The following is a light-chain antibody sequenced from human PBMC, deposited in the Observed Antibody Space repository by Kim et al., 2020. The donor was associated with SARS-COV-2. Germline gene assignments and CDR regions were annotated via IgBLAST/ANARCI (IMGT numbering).Light chain of an antibody. CDR1: SLRSYY. CDR2: GKN. J-gene: IGLJ2*01. Sequence: SELPQDSAVSVALGQTVRITCQGDSLRSYYATWYQQKPGQAPILVIYGKNNRPSGIPDRFSGSSSGNTASLTITGTQAGDEADYYCNSRDSNDNVVFGGGTKLTVL. V-gene: IGLV3-19*01. CDR3: NSRDSNDNVV.